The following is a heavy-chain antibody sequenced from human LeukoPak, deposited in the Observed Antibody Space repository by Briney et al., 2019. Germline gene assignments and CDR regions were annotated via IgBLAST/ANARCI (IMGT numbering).Heavy chain of an antibody. CDR2: INHSGST. D-gene: IGHD6-6*01. V-gene: IGHV4-34*01. Sequence: SETLSLTCAVYGGSFSGYYWSWIRQPPGKGLEWIGEINHSGSTNYNPSLKSRVTISVDTSKNQFSLKLSSVTAADTAVYYCARHGSQLVFPFDYWGQGTLVTVSS. CDR1: GGSFSGYY. J-gene: IGHJ4*02. CDR3: ARHGSQLVFPFDY.